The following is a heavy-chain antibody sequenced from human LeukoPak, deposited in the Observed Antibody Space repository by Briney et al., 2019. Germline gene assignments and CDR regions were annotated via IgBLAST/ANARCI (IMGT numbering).Heavy chain of an antibody. CDR1: GYTFTGYY. CDR3: ARENNSGWYRKAAFDY. Sequence: ASVKVSCKASGYTFTGYYMHWVRQAPGQGLEWMGWINPNDGGRNYAQKFQGRVTLTRDTSISTAYMEVSRLESDDTAVYYCARENNSGWYRKAAFDYWGQGTLVTVAS. V-gene: IGHV1-2*02. CDR2: INPNDGGR. D-gene: IGHD6-19*01. J-gene: IGHJ4*02.